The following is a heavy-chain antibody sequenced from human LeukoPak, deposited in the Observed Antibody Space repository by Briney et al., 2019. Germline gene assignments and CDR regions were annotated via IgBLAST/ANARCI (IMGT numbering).Heavy chain of an antibody. CDR3: ARVLSSYSGYDSPYYYYYYTDV. CDR1: GFTVSSNY. J-gene: IGHJ6*03. V-gene: IGHV3-53*01. CDR2: IYSGGST. D-gene: IGHD5-12*01. Sequence: GGSLRLSCAASGFTVSSNYMSWVRQAPGKGLEWVSVIYSGGSTYYADSVKGRFTISRDNSKNTLYLQMNSLRAEDTAVYYCARVLSSYSGYDSPYYYYYYTDVWGKGTTVTVSS.